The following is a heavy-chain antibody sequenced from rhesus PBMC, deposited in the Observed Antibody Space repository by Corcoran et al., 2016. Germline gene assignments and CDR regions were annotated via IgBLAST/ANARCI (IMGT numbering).Heavy chain of an antibody. Sequence: QVQLQESGPGLVKPSETLSLTCAVSGGSISSNYWSWIRQPPGKGLEWIGGIYGSGGSNEYNPSLKSRVTISIDTSQNQFSLKLSSVTAADTAVYYCARPQYSGSWNGFDVWGPGVLVTVSS. CDR3: ARPQYSGSWNGFDV. V-gene: IGHV4-160*01. CDR2: IYGSGGSN. D-gene: IGHD6-25*01. J-gene: IGHJ5-1*01. CDR1: GGSISSNY.